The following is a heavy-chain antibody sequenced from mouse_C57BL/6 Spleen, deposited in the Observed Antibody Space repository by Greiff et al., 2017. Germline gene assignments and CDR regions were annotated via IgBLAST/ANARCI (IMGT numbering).Heavy chain of an antibody. CDR3: ARELTGTSDFDY. J-gene: IGHJ2*01. CDR2: IYPRSGNT. Sequence: VKLQESGAELARPGASVKLSCKASGYTFTSYGISWVKQRTGQGLEWIGEIYPRSGNTYYNEKFKGKATLTADKSSSTAYMELRSLTSEDSAVYFCARELTGTSDFDYWGQGTTLTVSS. V-gene: IGHV1-81*01. D-gene: IGHD4-1*01. CDR1: GYTFTSYG.